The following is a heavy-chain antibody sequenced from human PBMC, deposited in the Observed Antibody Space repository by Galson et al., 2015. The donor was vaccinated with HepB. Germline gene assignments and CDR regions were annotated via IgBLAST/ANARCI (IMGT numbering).Heavy chain of an antibody. J-gene: IGHJ6*02. CDR3: ARVEGDYGDYVSHYGMDV. CDR1: GFTFSSYG. D-gene: IGHD4-17*01. Sequence: SLRLSCAASGFTFSSYGMNWVRQAPGKGLEWVSSISSSSSYIYYADSVKGRFTISRDNAKNSLYLQMNSLRAEDTAVYYCARVEGDYGDYVSHYGMDVWGQGTTVTVSS. V-gene: IGHV3-21*01. CDR2: ISSSSSYI.